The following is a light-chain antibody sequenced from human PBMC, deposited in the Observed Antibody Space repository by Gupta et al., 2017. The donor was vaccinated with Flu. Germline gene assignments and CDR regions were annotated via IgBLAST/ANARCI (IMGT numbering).Light chain of an antibody. CDR1: QSISSY. V-gene: IGKV1-39*01. J-gene: IGKJ1*01. CDR3: QQSYSTTWT. Sequence: DIQMTQSPSSLSASVGDRVTITCRASQSISSYLNWYQQKPGKAPKLLIYAASSLQSGVPSRFSGSGSGTDFTPNISSLQPEDFATDYCQQSYSTTWTFGQGTKVEIK. CDR2: AAS.